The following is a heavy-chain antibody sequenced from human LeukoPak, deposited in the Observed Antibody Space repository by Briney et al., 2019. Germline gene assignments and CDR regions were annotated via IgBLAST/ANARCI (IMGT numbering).Heavy chain of an antibody. D-gene: IGHD6-19*01. Sequence: GASVKVSCKASGYTFIHYGVSWVRQAPGQGLEWMGWINSNEGGTLYAENLQGRVTLTTDTSTSTLYMELRTLRSDDTAVYYCARPSSGWSVDFWGQGTLVTVSS. CDR1: GYTFIHYG. CDR3: ARPSSGWSVDF. V-gene: IGHV1-18*01. CDR2: INSNEGGT. J-gene: IGHJ4*02.